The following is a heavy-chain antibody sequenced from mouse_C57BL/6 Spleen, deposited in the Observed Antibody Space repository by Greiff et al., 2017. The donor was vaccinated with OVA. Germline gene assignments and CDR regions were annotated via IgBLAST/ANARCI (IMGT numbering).Heavy chain of an antibody. CDR3: ARLDDGRYFDV. Sequence: QVQLQQPGAELVMPGASVKLSCKASGYTFTSYWMHWVKQRPGQGLEWIGEIDPSDSYTNYNRKFKGKSTLTVDKSSSTAYMQLSSLTSEDSAVYYCARLDDGRYFDVWGTGTTVTVSS. CDR2: IDPSDSYT. V-gene: IGHV1-69*01. D-gene: IGHD2-12*01. J-gene: IGHJ1*03. CDR1: GYTFTSYW.